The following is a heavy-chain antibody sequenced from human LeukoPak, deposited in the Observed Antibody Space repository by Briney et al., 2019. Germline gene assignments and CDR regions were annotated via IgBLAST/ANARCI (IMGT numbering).Heavy chain of an antibody. V-gene: IGHV4-4*07. Sequence: PSETLSLTCTVSGGSISSYYWSWIRQPAGQGLKGIGRFYTSGSTNYNPSLKTRVTMSVDTSKNQFSLKLSSVTAADTAVYYCARVSDYAHNWFDPWGQGTLVTVSS. D-gene: IGHD5-12*01. CDR1: GGSISSYY. CDR2: FYTSGST. J-gene: IGHJ5*02. CDR3: ARVSDYAHNWFDP.